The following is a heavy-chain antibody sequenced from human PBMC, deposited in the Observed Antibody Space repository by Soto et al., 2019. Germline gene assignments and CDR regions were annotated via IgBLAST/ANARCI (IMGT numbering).Heavy chain of an antibody. CDR2: INPKSGAT. Sequence: QVQLVQSGAEVKKPGASVKVSCKASGYTFTGYYMHWVRQAPGQGLEWMGWINPKSGATNYAQNFQGRVTMTRDTSISTAYMELSRLRSDDTAVYYCARDRGYCRSNGCWNFDHWGHGTLVTVSS. CDR3: ARDRGYCRSNGCWNFDH. V-gene: IGHV1-2*02. J-gene: IGHJ4*01. CDR1: GYTFTGYY. D-gene: IGHD2-2*01.